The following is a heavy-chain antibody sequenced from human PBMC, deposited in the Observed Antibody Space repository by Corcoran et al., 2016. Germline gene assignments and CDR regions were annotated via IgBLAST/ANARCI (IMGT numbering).Heavy chain of an antibody. CDR2: ISWDGGST. J-gene: IGHJ4*02. Sequence: EVQLVESGGVVVQPGGSLRLSCAASGFTFDDYTMHWVRQAPGKGLEWVSLISWDGGSTYYADSVKGRFTISRDNSKHSLYLQMNSLRTEDTALYYCAKDSERRLGIGLFDYWGQGTLVTVSS. V-gene: IGHV3-43*01. CDR1: GFTFDDYT. CDR3: AKDSERRLGIGLFDY. D-gene: IGHD7-27*01.